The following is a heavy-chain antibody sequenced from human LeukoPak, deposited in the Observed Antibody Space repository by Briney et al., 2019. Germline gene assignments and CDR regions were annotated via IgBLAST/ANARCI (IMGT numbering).Heavy chain of an antibody. V-gene: IGHV1-69*04. CDR3: ARDLAEYYDILTGYYPQGFDY. D-gene: IGHD3-9*01. CDR2: IIPILGIA. CDR1: GGTFSSYA. Sequence: SVKVSCKASGGTFSSYAISWVRQAPGQGLEWMGRIIPILGIANYAQKFQGRVTITADKSTSTAYMELSSLRSEDTAVYYCARDLAEYYDILTGYYPQGFDYWGQGTLVTVPS. J-gene: IGHJ4*02.